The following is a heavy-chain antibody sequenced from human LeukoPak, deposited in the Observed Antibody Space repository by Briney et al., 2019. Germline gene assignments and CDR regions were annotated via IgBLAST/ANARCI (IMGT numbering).Heavy chain of an antibody. Sequence: SETLSLTCAVYGGSFSGYYWSWIRQPAGKGLEWIGRIYTSGSTNYNPSLKSRVTMSVDTSKNQFSLKLSSVTAADTAVYYCARGLYYYDSSGYYLGWYFDLWGRGTLVTVSS. J-gene: IGHJ2*01. CDR1: GGSFSGYY. CDR3: ARGLYYYDSSGYYLGWYFDL. D-gene: IGHD3-22*01. V-gene: IGHV4-59*10. CDR2: IYTSGST.